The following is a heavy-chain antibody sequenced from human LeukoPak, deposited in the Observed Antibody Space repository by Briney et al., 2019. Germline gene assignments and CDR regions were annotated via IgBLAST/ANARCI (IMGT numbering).Heavy chain of an antibody. CDR2: ISGSGAST. D-gene: IGHD2-15*01. Sequence: GGSLRLSCSASGFTFSNSAMTWVRQAPGKGLEWVSAISGSGASTYYADSVIGRFTISRDNSKNTLYLQMNSLRAEDTAVYYCAKASMLSIVVVVAATPGFDYWGQGTLVTVSS. J-gene: IGHJ4*02. V-gene: IGHV3-23*01. CDR1: GFTFSNSA. CDR3: AKASMLSIVVVVAATPGFDY.